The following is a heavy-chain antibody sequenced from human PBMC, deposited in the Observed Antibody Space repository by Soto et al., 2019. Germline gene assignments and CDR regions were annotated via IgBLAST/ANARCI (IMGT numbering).Heavy chain of an antibody. CDR2: ISSSGST. V-gene: IGHV4-31*11. D-gene: IGHD2-21*02. CDR3: ARSGVTGIVIPSHWFDP. CDR1: GDSIGGVGY. J-gene: IGHJ5*02. Sequence: SETLSLTCAVSGDSIGGVGYWSWIRQSPGRGLEWIGCISSSGSTYYNPALNNRISLSLDTSQNQFSLKLLSVTAADTAIYYCARSGVTGIVIPSHWFDPWGQGTLVTVSS.